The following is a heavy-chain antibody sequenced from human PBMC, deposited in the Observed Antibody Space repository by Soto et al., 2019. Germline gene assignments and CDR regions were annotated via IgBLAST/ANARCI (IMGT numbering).Heavy chain of an antibody. D-gene: IGHD1-1*01. J-gene: IGHJ3*02. CDR2: IIPVFGTP. V-gene: IGHV1-69*18. Sequence: QMQVVQSGAELKKPGSSVKVSCKASRGSFSSYGIVWVRQAPGQGLEWMGRIIPVFGTPNYAQRLQGRVTISVDASRATAYKELRGLISAQTALSYGATAGSRDINLGALDIWGQGTMVIFSS. CDR3: ATAGSRDINLGALDI. CDR1: RGSFSSYG.